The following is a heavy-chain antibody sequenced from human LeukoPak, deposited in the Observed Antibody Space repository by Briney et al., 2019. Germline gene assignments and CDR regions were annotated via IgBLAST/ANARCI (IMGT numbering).Heavy chain of an antibody. D-gene: IGHD3-9*01. CDR2: ISYDGSNK. Sequence: PGGSLRLSCSASGFTCSNYGMQWVRQAPGKGLGWVAVISYDGSNKYYADSVKGRFTISRDNSKNTLYLQMNSLRAEDTAVYYCARDVPAYYDILTGYSQGGYFDYWGQGTLVTVSS. J-gene: IGHJ4*02. CDR1: GFTCSNYG. V-gene: IGHV3-30*19. CDR3: ARDVPAYYDILTGYSQGGYFDY.